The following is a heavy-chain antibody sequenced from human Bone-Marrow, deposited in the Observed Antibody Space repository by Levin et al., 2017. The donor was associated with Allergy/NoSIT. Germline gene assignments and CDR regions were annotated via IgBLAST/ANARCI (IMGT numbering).Heavy chain of an antibody. CDR2: IGGSGADT. CDR3: VREMRGYSYADY. V-gene: IGHV3-23*01. Sequence: GGSLRLSCVASGFTFSSYSMSWVRQTPAKGLEWVSAIGGSGADTYYADSVRGRFTISRDNSKSTLYLQMNSLRAEDTAVFYCVREMRGYSYADYWGQGSLVTVSS. CDR1: GFTFSSYS. D-gene: IGHD5-18*01. J-gene: IGHJ4*02.